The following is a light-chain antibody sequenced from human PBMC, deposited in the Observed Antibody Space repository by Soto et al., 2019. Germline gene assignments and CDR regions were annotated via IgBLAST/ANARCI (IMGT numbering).Light chain of an antibody. CDR2: GAS. CDR1: QSVSCS. CDR3: QQYNIWPLLT. Sequence: EIVMTQSPVTLSVSPGERATLSCRASQSVSCSLAWYQQKPGQAPRLLFYGASSRATGIPARFSGSGSGTEFILTISSLQSEDFAVHYCQQYNIWPLLTFGPGPKVDIK. V-gene: IGKV3-15*01. J-gene: IGKJ3*01.